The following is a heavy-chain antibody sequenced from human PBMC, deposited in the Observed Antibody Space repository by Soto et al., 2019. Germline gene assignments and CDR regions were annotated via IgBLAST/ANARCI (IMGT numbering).Heavy chain of an antibody. CDR1: GGSISSYY. CDR3: AKYYDYIWGKPDAFDI. CDR2: IYYSGST. Sequence: QVQLQESGPGLVKPSETLSLTCTVSGGSISSYYWSWIRQPPGKGLEWIGYIYYSGSTNYNPSLKGRVTISVDTSKNQFSLKLSSVTAADTAVYYCAKYYDYIWGKPDAFDIWGQGTMVTVSS. V-gene: IGHV4-59*08. D-gene: IGHD3-16*01. J-gene: IGHJ3*02.